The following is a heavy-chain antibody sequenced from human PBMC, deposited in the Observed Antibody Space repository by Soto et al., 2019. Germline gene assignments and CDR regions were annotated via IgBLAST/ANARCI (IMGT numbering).Heavy chain of an antibody. D-gene: IGHD4-17*01. CDR1: GGSFSGYY. CDR3: ARHRGRFTTVVTRGDGMDV. CDR2: INHSGST. V-gene: IGHV4-34*01. J-gene: IGHJ6*02. Sequence: SETLSLTCAVYGGSFSGYYWSWIRQPPGKGLEWIGEINHSGSTNYNPSLKSRVTISVDTSKNQFSLKLSSVTAADTAVYYCARHRGRFTTVVTRGDGMDVWGQGTTVTVSS.